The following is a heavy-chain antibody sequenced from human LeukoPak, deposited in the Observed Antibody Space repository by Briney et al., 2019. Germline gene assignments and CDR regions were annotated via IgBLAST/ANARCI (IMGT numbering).Heavy chain of an antibody. CDR2: IYTSGST. Sequence: PSETLSLTCTVSGGSISSYYWSWIRQPAGKGLEWIGRIYTSGSTNYNPSLKSRVTMSVDTSKNQFSLKLSSVTAADTAVYYCARDRAGITGIGDAFDIWGQGTMVTVSS. CDR3: ARDRAGITGIGDAFDI. CDR1: GGSISSYY. V-gene: IGHV4-4*07. J-gene: IGHJ3*02. D-gene: IGHD1-20*01.